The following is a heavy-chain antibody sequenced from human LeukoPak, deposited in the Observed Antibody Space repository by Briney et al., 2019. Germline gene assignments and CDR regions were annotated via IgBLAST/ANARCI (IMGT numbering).Heavy chain of an antibody. CDR3: ARGLYCSSTSCYPAWFDP. J-gene: IGHJ5*02. CDR2: ISYDGSNK. Sequence: GGSLRLSCAASGFTFSSYAMHWVRQAPGKGLEWVAVISYDGSNKYYADSVKGRFTISRDNSKNTLYLQMNSLRAEDTAVYYCARGLYCSSTSCYPAWFDPWGQGTLVTVSS. V-gene: IGHV3-30*04. CDR1: GFTFSSYA. D-gene: IGHD2-2*01.